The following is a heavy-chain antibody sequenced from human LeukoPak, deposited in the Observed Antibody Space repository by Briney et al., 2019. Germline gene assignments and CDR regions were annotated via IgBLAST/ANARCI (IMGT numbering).Heavy chain of an antibody. J-gene: IGHJ4*02. CDR2: ISGSGPYT. CDR1: GFTFSSYG. D-gene: IGHD2-2*03. V-gene: IGHV3-23*01. CDR3: AKHGYCSGISCFFDF. Sequence: LPGRSLRLSCAASGFTFSSYGMHWVRQAPGKGLEWVSGISGSGPYTFYTDSVKGRFTISGDSSKNTLYLQMNSLRAEDTALYYCAKHGYCSGISCFFDFWGQGTLVTVSS.